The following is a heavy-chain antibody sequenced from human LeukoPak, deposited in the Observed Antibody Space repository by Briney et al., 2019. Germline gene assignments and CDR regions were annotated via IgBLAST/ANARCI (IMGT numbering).Heavy chain of an antibody. CDR1: GYSFTNYW. V-gene: IGHV5-51*01. J-gene: IGHJ4*02. CDR2: IFPGDSDT. D-gene: IGHD1-26*01. Sequence: GESLKISCKGSGYSFTNYWIGWVRQMPGKGLEWMGIIFPGDSDTRYSPSFQDQVTISADKSISTAYLQWNSLKASDTAIYYCAKLYSGRIDCWGQGTLVSVS. CDR3: AKLYSGRIDC.